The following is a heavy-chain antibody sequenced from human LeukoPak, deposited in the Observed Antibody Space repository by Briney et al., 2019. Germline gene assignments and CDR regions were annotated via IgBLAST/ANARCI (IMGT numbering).Heavy chain of an antibody. CDR3: AGHGGLLWFGETGGFDY. Sequence: PPETLSLTCAVSGGSISSSNWWSWVRQPPGKGLEWIGEIYHSGSTNYNPSLKSRVTISVDKSKNQFSLKLSSVTAADTAVYYCAGHGGLLWFGETGGFDYWGQGSLVTVSS. V-gene: IGHV4-4*03. D-gene: IGHD3-10*01. CDR2: IYHSGST. J-gene: IGHJ4*02. CDR1: GGSISSSNW.